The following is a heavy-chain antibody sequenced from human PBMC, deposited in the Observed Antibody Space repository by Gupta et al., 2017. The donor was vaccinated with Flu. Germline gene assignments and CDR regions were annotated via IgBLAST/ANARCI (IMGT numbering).Heavy chain of an antibody. V-gene: IGHV3-13*01. CDR3: ERGGIVGAAAVYYFDD. D-gene: IGHD1-26*01. J-gene: IGHJ4*02. CDR2: IGTAGDT. CDR1: GLTISSYD. Sequence: GLTISSYDMNWVRQATGKGLEWVSAIGTAGDTYYQGDVKGRVTISRENAKNSLYLPMNSLRAGDTAVYYCERGGIVGAAAVYYFDDGGQGTMVTVSS.